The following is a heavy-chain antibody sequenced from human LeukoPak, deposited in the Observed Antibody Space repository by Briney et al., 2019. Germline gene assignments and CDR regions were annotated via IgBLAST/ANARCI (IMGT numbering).Heavy chain of an antibody. CDR2: ISGSGGST. D-gene: IGHD3-16*01. CDR1: GFTFGDYA. CDR3: AKEIPHYAGGAFDI. Sequence: HPGRSLRLSCTASGFTFGDYAMSWVRQAPGKGLEWVSAISGSGGSTYYADSVKGRFTISRDNSKNTLYLQMNSLRAEDTAVYYCAKEIPHYAGGAFDIWGQGTMVTVSS. J-gene: IGHJ3*02. V-gene: IGHV3-23*01.